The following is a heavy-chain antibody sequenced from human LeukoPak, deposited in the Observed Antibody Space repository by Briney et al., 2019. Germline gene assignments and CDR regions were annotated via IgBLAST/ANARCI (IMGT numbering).Heavy chain of an antibody. CDR2: INTDGSRT. J-gene: IGHJ6*03. CDR1: GFTFSNSW. CDR3: AKDHIAAADKFYYYYMDV. Sequence: GGSLRLSCAASGFTFSNSWMHWVRQAPGKGLVWVSRINTDGSRTNYADSVKGRFTISRDNAKNTLYLQMSSLRAEDTAVYYCAKDHIAAADKFYYYYMDVWGKGTTVTISS. D-gene: IGHD6-13*01. V-gene: IGHV3-74*01.